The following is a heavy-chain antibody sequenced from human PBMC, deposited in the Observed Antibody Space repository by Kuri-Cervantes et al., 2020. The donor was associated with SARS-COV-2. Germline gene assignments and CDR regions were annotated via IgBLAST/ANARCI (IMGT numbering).Heavy chain of an antibody. Sequence: SETLSLTCTVSGGSISSGSYYWSWIRQPAGKGLEWIGRIYTSGSTNYNPSLKSRVTISVDTSKNQFSLKLSSVTAADTAVYYCARVGNSGSYYDYYYYMDVWGKGTTVTVSS. D-gene: IGHD1-26*01. J-gene: IGHJ6*03. CDR1: GGSISSGSYY. CDR3: ARVGNSGSYYDYYYYMDV. V-gene: IGHV4-61*02. CDR2: IYTSGST.